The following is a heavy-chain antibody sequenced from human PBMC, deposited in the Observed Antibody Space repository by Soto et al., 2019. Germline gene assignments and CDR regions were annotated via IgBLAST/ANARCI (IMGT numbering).Heavy chain of an antibody. CDR3: ARDSDTKGVVPYYFDY. CDR1: GGTFSSYA. Sequence: SVKVSCKASGGTFSSYAISWVRQAPGQGLEWMGGIIPIFGTTNYAQKFQGRVTITADESTSTAYMELSSLRSEDTAVYYCARDSDTKGVVPYYFDYWGQGTLVTVSS. D-gene: IGHD3-3*01. V-gene: IGHV1-69*13. CDR2: IIPIFGTT. J-gene: IGHJ4*02.